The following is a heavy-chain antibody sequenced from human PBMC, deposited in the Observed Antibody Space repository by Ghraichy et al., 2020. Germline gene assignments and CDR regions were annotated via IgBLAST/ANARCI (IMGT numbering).Heavy chain of an antibody. V-gene: IGHV3-21*01. D-gene: IGHD2-15*01. J-gene: IGHJ6*02. CDR3: ARVREYCSGGSCHGMDV. CDR2: ISSSSSYI. CDR1: GLTFSSYS. Sequence: GGSLRLSCAASGLTFSSYSLNWVRQAPGKGLEWVSSISSSSSYIYYADSVKGRFTISRDNAKNSLYLQMNSLRAEDTAVYYCARVREYCSGGSCHGMDVWGQGTTVPVSS.